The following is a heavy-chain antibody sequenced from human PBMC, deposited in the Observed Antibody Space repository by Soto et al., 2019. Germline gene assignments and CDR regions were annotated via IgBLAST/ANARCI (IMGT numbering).Heavy chain of an antibody. Sequence: QVQLQESGPGLVKPSETLSLTCTVSGGSVSSGSYYWSWIRQPPGKGLEWIGDIYYSGSTNYHPSLKSRVTISVDTSKNQFSLKLSSVTVADTAVYYWARAYYRARFDPWGQGSLVTVSS. CDR3: ARAYYRARFDP. J-gene: IGHJ5*02. V-gene: IGHV4-61*01. CDR2: IYYSGST. CDR1: GGSVSSGSYY. D-gene: IGHD3-10*01.